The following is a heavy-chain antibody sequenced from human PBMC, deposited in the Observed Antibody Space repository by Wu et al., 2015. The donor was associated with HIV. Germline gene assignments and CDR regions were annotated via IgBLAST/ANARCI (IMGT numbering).Heavy chain of an antibody. V-gene: IGHV1-69*13. CDR3: ASVPSQTPPSEYFQH. CDR1: GGTFSSYA. Sequence: QVQLVQSGAEVKKPGSSVKVSCKASGGTFSSYAISWVRQAPGQGLEWMGRIIPIFGTANYAQKFQGRVTITADESTSTAYMELSSLRSEDTAVYYCASVPSQTPPSEYFQHWGQGTLVTVSS. CDR2: IIPIFGTA. J-gene: IGHJ1*01.